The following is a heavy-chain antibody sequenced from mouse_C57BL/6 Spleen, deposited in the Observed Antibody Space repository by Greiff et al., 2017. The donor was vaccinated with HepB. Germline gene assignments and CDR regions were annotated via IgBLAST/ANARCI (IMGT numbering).Heavy chain of an antibody. V-gene: IGHV1-75*01. CDR2: IFPGSGST. CDR1: GYTFTDYY. Sequence: VKLMESGPELVKPGASVKISCKASGYTFTDYYINWVKQRPGQGLEWIGWIFPGSGSTYYNEKFKGKATRTVDKSSSTAYMLLSSLTSEDSAVYFCASTAYGSSYPYYFDYWGQGTTLTVSS. J-gene: IGHJ2*01. CDR3: ASTAYGSSYPYYFDY. D-gene: IGHD1-1*01.